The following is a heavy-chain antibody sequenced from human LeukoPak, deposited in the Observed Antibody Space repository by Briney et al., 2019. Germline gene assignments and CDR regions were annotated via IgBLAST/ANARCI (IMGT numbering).Heavy chain of an antibody. CDR1: GYTFTSYG. CDR3: AREQLGYSYGSHFVMDV. Sequence: ASVKVSCKASGYTFTSYGISWVRQAPGQGLEWMGWISAYNGNTNYAQKLQGRVTMTTDTSTSTAYMELRSLRSDDTAVYYCAREQLGYSYGSHFVMDVWGQGTTVTVSS. J-gene: IGHJ6*02. CDR2: ISAYNGNT. V-gene: IGHV1-18*01. D-gene: IGHD5-18*01.